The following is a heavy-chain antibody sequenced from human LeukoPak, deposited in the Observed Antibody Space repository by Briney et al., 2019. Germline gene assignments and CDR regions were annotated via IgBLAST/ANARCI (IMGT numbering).Heavy chain of an antibody. J-gene: IGHJ1*01. CDR2: ISYDGSNK. CDR3: ARDSQPYDSSEAEYFQH. V-gene: IGHV3-30-3*01. CDR1: GFTFSSYA. D-gene: IGHD3-22*01. Sequence: GGSLRLSCAASGFTFSSYAMHWVRQAPGKGLEWVAVISYDGSNKYYADSVKGRFTISRDNAKNSLYLQMNSLRAEDTAVYYCARDSQPYDSSEAEYFQHWGQGTLVTVSS.